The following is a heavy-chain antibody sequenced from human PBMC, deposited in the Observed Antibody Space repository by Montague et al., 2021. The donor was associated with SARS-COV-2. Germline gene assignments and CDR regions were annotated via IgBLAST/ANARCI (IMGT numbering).Heavy chain of an antibody. J-gene: IGHJ3*02. CDR1: GDSISTYY. D-gene: IGHD3-22*01. CDR2: IYYNGYT. Sequence: SETLSLTCTVSGDSISTYYWSWIRQPPGKGLEWIGYIYYNGYTNYNPSLKSRVTISVDTSKNQFSLRLSSVTAAHTAVYFCARGGATYYYDTSGYVNAFDTWGQGTMVTVSS. CDR3: ARGGATYYYDTSGYVNAFDT. V-gene: IGHV4-59*01.